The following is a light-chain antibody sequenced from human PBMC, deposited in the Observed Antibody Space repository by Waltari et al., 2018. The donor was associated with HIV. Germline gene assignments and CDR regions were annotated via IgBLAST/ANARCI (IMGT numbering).Light chain of an antibody. CDR3: QQYGSSPPYT. V-gene: IGKV3-20*01. J-gene: IGKJ2*01. Sequence: DIVLPQSPGTLSLSPGERATLSCRASQSVSSNYLAWYQQKPGIPDRFSGSGSGTDFALTISRLEPEDFAVYYCQQYGSSPPYTFGQGTKLEIK. CDR1: QSVSSNY.